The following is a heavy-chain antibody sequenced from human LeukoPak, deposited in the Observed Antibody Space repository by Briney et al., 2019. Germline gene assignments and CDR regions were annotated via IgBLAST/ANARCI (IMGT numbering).Heavy chain of an antibody. Sequence: SETLSLTCAVYGGSFSGYYWSWIRQPPGKGLEWIGEVNHSGSTNYNPSLKSRVTISVDTSKNQFSLKLSSVTAADTAVYYCARHGGYSYGNFDYWGQGTLVTVSS. CDR3: ARHGGYSYGNFDY. V-gene: IGHV4-34*01. CDR1: GGSFSGYY. J-gene: IGHJ4*02. CDR2: VNHSGST. D-gene: IGHD5-18*01.